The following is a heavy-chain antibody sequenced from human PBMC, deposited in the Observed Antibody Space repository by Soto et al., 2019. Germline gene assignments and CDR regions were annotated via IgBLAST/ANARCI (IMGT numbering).Heavy chain of an antibody. J-gene: IGHJ4*02. D-gene: IGHD6-6*01. CDR1: GDSIDSGGSY. V-gene: IGHV4-31*03. CDR2: IYYTGSS. CDR3: ARERQLGPSSGRLDF. Sequence: SETLSLTCNVSGDSIDSGGSYWSWIRQRPGKGLERIGYIYYTGSSYYNPSLKSRLTLSLDTSNNQFSLQLRSVTAADTAVYYCARERQLGPSSGRLDFWGLGTLVTVSS.